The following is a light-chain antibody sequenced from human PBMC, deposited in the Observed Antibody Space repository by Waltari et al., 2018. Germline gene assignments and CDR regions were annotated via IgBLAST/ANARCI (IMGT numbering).Light chain of an antibody. J-gene: IGKJ4*01. CDR2: TAS. Sequence: IQMAQPPSSVSASVGERVTITCRASQAIRNWLTWYQHKPGQAPKLLIYTASTLHSGVPSRFSGSGSGTDFTLTISSLQPEDFATYYCQQANSFPLAFGGGTTVDIK. CDR1: QAIRNW. V-gene: IGKV1-12*01. CDR3: QQANSFPLA.